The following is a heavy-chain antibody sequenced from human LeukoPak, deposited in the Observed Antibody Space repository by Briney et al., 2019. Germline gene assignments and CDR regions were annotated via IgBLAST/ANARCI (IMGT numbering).Heavy chain of an antibody. CDR3: AKAFGDYFRDWYFDL. D-gene: IGHD4-17*01. J-gene: IGHJ2*01. Sequence: GGSLRLSCAASGFTFSSYSMNWVRQAPGKGLEWVSAISGSGGSTYYADSVKGRFTISRDNSKNTLYLQMNSLRAEDTAVYYCAKAFGDYFRDWYFDLWGRGTLVTVSS. CDR1: GFTFSSYS. V-gene: IGHV3-23*01. CDR2: ISGSGGST.